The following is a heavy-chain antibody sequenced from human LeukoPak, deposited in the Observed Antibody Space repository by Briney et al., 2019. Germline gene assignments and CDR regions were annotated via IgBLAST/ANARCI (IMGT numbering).Heavy chain of an antibody. CDR2: IIPILGIA. Sequence: SVKVSCKASGGTFSSYAISWVRQAPGQGLEWMGRIIPILGIANYAQKFQGRVTITADKSTSTAYMELSSLRSEDTAVYYCARVSYDYGDSNWFVPWGQGTLVTVSS. CDR3: ARVSYDYGDSNWFVP. V-gene: IGHV1-69*04. J-gene: IGHJ5*02. D-gene: IGHD4-17*01. CDR1: GGTFSSYA.